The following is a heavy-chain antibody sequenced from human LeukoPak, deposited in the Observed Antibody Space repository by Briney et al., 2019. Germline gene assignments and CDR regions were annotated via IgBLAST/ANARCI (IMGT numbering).Heavy chain of an antibody. CDR3: ARGPKWRLNDY. Sequence: ASVKVSCKASGYTFTSYGISWVRQAPGQGLEWMGWISAYNGNTNYAQKLQGRVTITRNTSISTAYLELSSLRFEDTAVYYCARGPKWRLNDYWGQGTLVTVSS. CDR1: GYTFTSYG. CDR2: ISAYNGNT. V-gene: IGHV1-18*01. J-gene: IGHJ4*02. D-gene: IGHD6-25*01.